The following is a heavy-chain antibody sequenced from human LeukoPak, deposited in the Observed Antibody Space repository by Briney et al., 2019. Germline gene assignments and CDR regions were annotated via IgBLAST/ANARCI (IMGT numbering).Heavy chain of an antibody. CDR2: LYYRGTA. Sequence: PSETLTLTCTVCGDSVSSRNCFWGWVRQPPGKGLKWIATLYYRGTADFNPSLESRLSISVDASKSQFSLTLSSVTAADTAVYYCARKGPLHFWNYFVHWGPRTLVTVSP. CDR3: ARKGPLHFWNYFVH. V-gene: IGHV4-39*01. D-gene: IGHD1-1*01. J-gene: IGHJ4*02. CDR1: GDSVSSRNCF.